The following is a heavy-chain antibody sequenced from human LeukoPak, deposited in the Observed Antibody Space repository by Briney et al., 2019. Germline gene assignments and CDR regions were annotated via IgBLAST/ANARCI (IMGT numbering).Heavy chain of an antibody. Sequence: SETLSLTCTVSGGSISSSSYYWGWIRQPPGKGLEWIGNIYYSGSTYYNPSLKSRVTISVDTSKKQLSLRLSSVTAADTAVYYCAKEAPTDYAFDIWGQGTMVTVSS. CDR1: GGSISSSSYY. V-gene: IGHV4-39*07. CDR3: AKEAPTDYAFDI. D-gene: IGHD3/OR15-3a*01. J-gene: IGHJ3*02. CDR2: IYYSGST.